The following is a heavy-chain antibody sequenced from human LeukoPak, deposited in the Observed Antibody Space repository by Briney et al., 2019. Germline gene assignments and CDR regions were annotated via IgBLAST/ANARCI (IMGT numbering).Heavy chain of an antibody. V-gene: IGHV4-59*08. Sequence: SETLSLTCTVSGGSISSYYWSWIRQPPGKGLEWVGSIYHSGSTYYNPSLKSRVTISVDTSKNQFSLKLSSVTAADTTVYYCARPRIAVAGYDAFDIWGQGTMVTVSS. CDR1: GGSISSYY. CDR2: IYHSGST. J-gene: IGHJ3*02. D-gene: IGHD6-13*01. CDR3: ARPRIAVAGYDAFDI.